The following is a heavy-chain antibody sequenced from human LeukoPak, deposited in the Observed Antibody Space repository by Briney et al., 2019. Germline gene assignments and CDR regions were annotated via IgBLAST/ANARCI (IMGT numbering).Heavy chain of an antibody. J-gene: IGHJ3*02. CDR2: ISYDGSNK. CDR3: ARDPQRPFYFDSI. CDR1: GFTFSSYA. V-gene: IGHV3-30-3*01. Sequence: PGRSLRLSCAASGFTFSSYAMHWVRQAPGKGLEWVAVISYDGSNKYYADSVKGRFTISRDNSKNTLYLQMNSLRAEDTAVYYCARDPQRPFYFDSIWGQGTMVTVSS. D-gene: IGHD3-9*01.